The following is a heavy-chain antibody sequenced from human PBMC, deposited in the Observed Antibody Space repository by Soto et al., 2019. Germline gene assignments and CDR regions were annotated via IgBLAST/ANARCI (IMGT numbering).Heavy chain of an antibody. CDR1: GYTFTSYG. CDR2: ISAHNGYT. Sequence: GASVTVSCKASGYTFTSYGISWVRQAPGQGLEWMGWISAHNGYTNYAQKLQGRVTMTTDTSTSTAYMELRSLTSDDTAIYYCARDPPRGYYDSPFFDYWGHGTLVTVSP. V-gene: IGHV1-18*01. CDR3: ARDPPRGYYDSPFFDY. J-gene: IGHJ4*01. D-gene: IGHD3-22*01.